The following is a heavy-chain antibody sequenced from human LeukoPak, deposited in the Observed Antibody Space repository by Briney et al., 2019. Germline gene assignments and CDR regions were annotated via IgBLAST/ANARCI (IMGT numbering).Heavy chain of an antibody. Sequence: GGSLRLSCAASGFTFNNYWMSWVRQAPGKGLEWVANIKQDGSEIYYVDSVKGRFTISRDNTKNSVYLQMNSLRAEDTAVYYCARQLGDSGSYWGQGTLVTVSS. D-gene: IGHD3-10*01. CDR1: GFTFNNYW. CDR2: IKQDGSEI. CDR3: ARQLGDSGSY. J-gene: IGHJ4*02. V-gene: IGHV3-7*01.